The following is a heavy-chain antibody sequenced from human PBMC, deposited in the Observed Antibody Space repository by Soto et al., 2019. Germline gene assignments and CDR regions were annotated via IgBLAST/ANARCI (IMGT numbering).Heavy chain of an antibody. CDR1: GFSLSTSGVG. J-gene: IGHJ5*02. V-gene: IGHV2-5*02. CDR2: IYWDDDK. D-gene: IGHD6-13*01. Sequence: ESGPPLVHPPQTLTLTCTFSGFSLSTSGVGVGWIRQPPGKALEWLALIYWDDDKRYSPSLKSRLTITKDTSKNQVVLTMTNMDPVDTATYYCXHRPGIAAAGTLHWFDPWGQGTLVTVSS. CDR3: XHRPGIAAAGTLHWFDP.